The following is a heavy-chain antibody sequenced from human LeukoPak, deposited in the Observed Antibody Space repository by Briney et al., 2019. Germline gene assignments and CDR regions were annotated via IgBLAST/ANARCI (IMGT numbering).Heavy chain of an antibody. Sequence: GESLKISCKGSGYSFTTYWIGWVRQMPGKGLEWIGIIFPGDSDTTYSPSLQGQVTISADKSINTAYLQWSSLRASDTAMYYCATSESQTRFDYWGQGTLVTVSS. CDR3: ATSESQTRFDY. J-gene: IGHJ4*02. V-gene: IGHV5-51*01. CDR1: GYSFTTYW. CDR2: IFPGDSDT. D-gene: IGHD1/OR15-1a*01.